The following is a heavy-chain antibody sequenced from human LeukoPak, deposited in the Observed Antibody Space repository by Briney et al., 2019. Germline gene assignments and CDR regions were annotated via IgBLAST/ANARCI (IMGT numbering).Heavy chain of an antibody. CDR2: IKQDGSEK. V-gene: IGHV3-7*01. Sequence: GGSLRLSCAASGFTFSSYWMSWVRQAPGKGVEWVANIKQDGSEKYYVDSVKGRFTISRDNAKNSLYLQMNSLRAEDTAVYYCARDRAWYYYDSSGYDNWGQGTLVTVSS. CDR1: GFTFSSYW. J-gene: IGHJ4*02. CDR3: ARDRAWYYYDSSGYDN. D-gene: IGHD3-22*01.